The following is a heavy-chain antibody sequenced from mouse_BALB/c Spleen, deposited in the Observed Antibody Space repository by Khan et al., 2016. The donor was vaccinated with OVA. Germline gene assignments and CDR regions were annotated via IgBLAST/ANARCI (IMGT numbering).Heavy chain of an antibody. J-gene: IGHJ1*01. CDR1: GISITSGNYR. Sequence: VQLQQSGPGLVKPSQTVSLTCTVTGISITSGNYRWSWIRQFPGNKLEWIGNIYYSGTVTYNPSLTRRTTTTRATSKNQFFLEMNSLTAEDTATYYGARDYGSLYWYFDVWGAGTTVTVSS. D-gene: IGHD1-1*01. CDR3: ARDYGSLYWYFDV. CDR2: IYYSGTV. V-gene: IGHV3-5*02.